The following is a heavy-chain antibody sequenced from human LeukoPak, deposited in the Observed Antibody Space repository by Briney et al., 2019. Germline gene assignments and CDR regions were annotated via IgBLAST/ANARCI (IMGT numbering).Heavy chain of an antibody. CDR3: AKDRQRWTTVPNLGAY. CDR1: GFTFSSYW. V-gene: IGHV3-30*02. J-gene: IGHJ4*02. D-gene: IGHD4-17*01. CDR2: IRYDGSNK. Sequence: GGSLRLSCAASGFTFSSYWMSWVRQAPDKGLEWVAFIRYDGSNKYYADPVKGRFTISRDNSKNTLYLQMNSLRAEDTAVYYCAKDRQRWTTVPNLGAYWGQGTLVTVSS.